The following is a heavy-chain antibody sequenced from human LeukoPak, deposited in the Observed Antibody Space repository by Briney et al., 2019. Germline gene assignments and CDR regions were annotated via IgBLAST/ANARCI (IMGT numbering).Heavy chain of an antibody. Sequence: PGGSLRLSCAASGFTFSSYWMSWVRQAPGKGLEWVANIKQDGSEKYYVDSVKGRFTISRDNAKNSLYLQMNSLRAEDTAVYYCARVAQAIFGVVTNTYYYYYYMDVWGKGTTVTVSS. V-gene: IGHV3-7*01. CDR3: ARVAQAIFGVVTNTYYYYYYMDV. CDR2: IKQDGSEK. J-gene: IGHJ6*03. D-gene: IGHD3-3*01. CDR1: GFTFSSYW.